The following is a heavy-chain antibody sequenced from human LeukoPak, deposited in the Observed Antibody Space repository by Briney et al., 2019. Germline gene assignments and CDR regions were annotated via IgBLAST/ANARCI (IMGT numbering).Heavy chain of an antibody. Sequence: SETLSLTCAVSGYSISSGYYWGWIRQPPGKGLEWIGSIYHSGSTYYNPSLKSRVTISVDTSKSQFSLKLSSVTAADTAVYYCARLSGGTTTAHFDYWGQGTLVTVSS. CDR1: GYSISSGYY. CDR2: IYHSGST. V-gene: IGHV4-38-2*01. D-gene: IGHD1-1*01. J-gene: IGHJ4*02. CDR3: ARLSGGTTTAHFDY.